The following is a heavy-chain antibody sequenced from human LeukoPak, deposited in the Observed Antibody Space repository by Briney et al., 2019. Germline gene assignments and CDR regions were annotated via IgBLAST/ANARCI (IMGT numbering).Heavy chain of an antibody. CDR3: ARGDHFTGYLQYYFDQ. CDR2: ISYDGGHK. J-gene: IGHJ4*02. CDR1: GFSFSDYG. Sequence: GGSLRLSCAASGFSFSDYGMQWVRQAPVKGLEWVALISYDGGHKNYRDSVKGRFTISRNNSNNTLFLQMNDLSAEDSAVYYCARGDHFTGYLQYYFDQWGQGTLVTVSS. D-gene: IGHD3-9*01. V-gene: IGHV3-30*03.